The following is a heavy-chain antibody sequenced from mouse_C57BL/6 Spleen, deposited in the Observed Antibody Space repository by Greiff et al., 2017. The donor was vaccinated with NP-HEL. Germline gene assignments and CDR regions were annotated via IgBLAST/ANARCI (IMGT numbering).Heavy chain of an antibody. CDR3: ASLYYYGSSYWLDY. Sequence: VKLQESGPGLVQPSQSLSITCTVSGFSLTSYGVHWVRQSPGKGLEWLGVIWSGGSTDYNAAFISRLSISKDNSKSQVFFKMNSLQADDTAIYYCASLYYYGSSYWLDYWGQGTSVTVSS. J-gene: IGHJ4*01. V-gene: IGHV2-2*01. D-gene: IGHD1-1*01. CDR1: GFSLTSYG. CDR2: IWSGGST.